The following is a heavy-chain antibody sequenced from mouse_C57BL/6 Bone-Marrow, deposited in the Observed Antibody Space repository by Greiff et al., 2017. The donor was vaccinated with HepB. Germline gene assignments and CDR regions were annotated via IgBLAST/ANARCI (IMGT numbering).Heavy chain of an antibody. Sequence: QVQLQQSGAELARPWASVKLSCKASGYTFTSYGISWVKQRTGQGLEWIGEIYPRSGNTYYNEKFKGKATLTADKSSSTAYMELRSLTSEDSAVYFCAREAYGNYEGFAYWGQGTLVTVSA. D-gene: IGHD2-1*01. V-gene: IGHV1-81*01. CDR2: IYPRSGNT. J-gene: IGHJ3*01. CDR1: GYTFTSYG. CDR3: AREAYGNYEGFAY.